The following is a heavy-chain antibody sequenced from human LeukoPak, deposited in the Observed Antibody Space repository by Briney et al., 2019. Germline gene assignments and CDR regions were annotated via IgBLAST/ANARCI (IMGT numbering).Heavy chain of an antibody. V-gene: IGHV3-21*01. D-gene: IGHD4-17*01. Sequence: PGGSLRLSCAASGFTFSSYEMNWVRQAPGKGLEWVSSISSSSSYIYYADSVKGRFTISRDNAKNSLYLQMNSLRAEDTAVYYCAREANTVTTLFDYWGQGTLVTVSS. CDR3: AREANTVTTLFDY. CDR1: GFTFSSYE. J-gene: IGHJ4*02. CDR2: ISSSSSYI.